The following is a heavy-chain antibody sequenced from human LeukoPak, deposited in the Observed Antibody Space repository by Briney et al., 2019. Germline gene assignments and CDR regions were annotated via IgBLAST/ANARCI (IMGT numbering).Heavy chain of an antibody. CDR2: ISWNSGSI. Sequence: PGGSLRLSCAASGFTFDDYAMHWVRQAPGKGLEWVSGISWNSGSIGYADSVKGRFTISRDNAKNSLYLQMNSLRAEDTALYYCAKARAYRGFDYWGQGTLVTVSS. D-gene: IGHD3-10*01. CDR3: AKARAYRGFDY. V-gene: IGHV3-9*01. CDR1: GFTFDDYA. J-gene: IGHJ4*02.